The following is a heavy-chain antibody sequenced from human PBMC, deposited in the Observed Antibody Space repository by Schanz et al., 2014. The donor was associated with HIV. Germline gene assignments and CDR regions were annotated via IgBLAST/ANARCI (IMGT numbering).Heavy chain of an antibody. CDR1: GFTFSSYG. CDR3: AKENPLNYYSHGGPFDM. J-gene: IGHJ3*02. D-gene: IGHD3-10*01. V-gene: IGHV3-33*06. CDR2: IWYDGNYK. Sequence: QLQVVESGGGVVQPGRSLRLSCAASGFTFSSYGIHWVRQAPGKGLEWVALIWYDGNYKSYGDSVKGRVTISRDNSKNTVYLQMNNLRAEDTAVYYCAKENPLNYYSHGGPFDMWGQGTIVTVSS.